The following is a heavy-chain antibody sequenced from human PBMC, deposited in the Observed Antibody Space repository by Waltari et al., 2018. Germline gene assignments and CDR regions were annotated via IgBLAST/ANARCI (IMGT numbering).Heavy chain of an antibody. V-gene: IGHV4-38-2*02. J-gene: IGHJ5*02. CDR2: ISHSATT. Sequence: QVQLQESGPGLARPSETLSLTCDVSSYSIRSGYFWGWVRQPPGKGLQGIGSISHSATTYYNPSPKSRVTMSVDTSKNQFALKVTSVTAADTAIYYCVRDLGGSGNSWFDAWGQGTLVIVSS. D-gene: IGHD3-10*01. CDR1: SYSIRSGYF. CDR3: VRDLGGSGNSWFDA.